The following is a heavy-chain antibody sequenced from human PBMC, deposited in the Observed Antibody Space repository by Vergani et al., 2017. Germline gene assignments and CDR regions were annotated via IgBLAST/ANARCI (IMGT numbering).Heavy chain of an antibody. J-gene: IGHJ4*02. CDR3: AIRPLEIAAAGTACDY. D-gene: IGHD6-13*01. V-gene: IGHV1-24*01. CDR1: GYPLTELS. CDR2: FDPEDGET. Sequence: QVQLVQSGAEVKKPGASVKVSCKVSGYPLTELSMHWVRQAPGKGLEWMGGFDPEDGETIYAQKFQGRVTMTEDTSTDTAYMELSSLRSEDTAVYYCAIRPLEIAAAGTACDYWGQGTLVTVSS.